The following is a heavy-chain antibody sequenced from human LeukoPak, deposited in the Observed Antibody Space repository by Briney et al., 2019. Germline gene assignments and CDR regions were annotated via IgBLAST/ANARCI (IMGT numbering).Heavy chain of an antibody. CDR1: GFTFSNYW. Sequence: GGSLRLSCAASGFTFSNYWMHWVRQAPGKGLVWVSRINSDGSRTTYADSVKGRFTISRDNAKNTLYLQMNSLRAEDTAVYYCAKEDSYGGPDYWGQGALVTVSS. V-gene: IGHV3-74*01. CDR2: INSDGSRT. CDR3: AKEDSYGGPDY. D-gene: IGHD4-23*01. J-gene: IGHJ4*02.